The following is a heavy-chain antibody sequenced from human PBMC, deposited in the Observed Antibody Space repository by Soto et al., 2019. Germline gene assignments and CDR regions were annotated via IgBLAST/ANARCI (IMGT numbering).Heavy chain of an antibody. CDR2: IWYDGSNK. V-gene: IGHV3-33*01. J-gene: IGHJ5*02. CDR3: AREGYCSGGSCTNWFDP. CDR1: GFTFSSYG. Sequence: GGSLRLSCAASGFTFSSYGMHWVRQAPGKGLEWVAVIWYDGSNKYYADSVKGRFTISRDNSKNTLYLQMNSLRAEDTAVYYCAREGYCSGGSCTNWFDPWGQGTLVTVSS. D-gene: IGHD2-15*01.